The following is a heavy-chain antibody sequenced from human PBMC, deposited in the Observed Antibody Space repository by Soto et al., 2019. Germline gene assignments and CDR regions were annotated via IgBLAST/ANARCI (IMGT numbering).Heavy chain of an antibody. CDR1: GFTFSSYG. CDR3: ARDWDYYGSGSSLGY. J-gene: IGHJ4*02. CDR2: IWYDGSNK. D-gene: IGHD3-10*01. Sequence: QVQLVESGGGVVQPGRSLRLSCAASGFTFSSYGMHWVRQAPGKGLEWVAVIWYDGSNKYYADSVKGRFTISRDNSKNTLYLQMNSLRAEDTAVSYCARDWDYYGSGSSLGYWGQGTLVTVSS. V-gene: IGHV3-33*01.